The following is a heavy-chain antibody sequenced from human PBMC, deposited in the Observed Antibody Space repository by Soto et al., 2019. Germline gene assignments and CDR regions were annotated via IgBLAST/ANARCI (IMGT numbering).Heavy chain of an antibody. CDR2: IMPIFGTT. J-gene: IGHJ6*02. Sequence: QVLLLQSGAEVKKPGSSVKVSCKASGGTFGNYIISWVRQAPGQGLEWMGGIMPIFGTTYYVQKFQGRVTIYADESTTTVYMELNSLRSDDTAVYFCGAVVGFADFPVVGGQGTTVAV. CDR3: GAVVGFADFPVV. D-gene: IGHD3-10*01. V-gene: IGHV1-69*01. CDR1: GGTFGNYI.